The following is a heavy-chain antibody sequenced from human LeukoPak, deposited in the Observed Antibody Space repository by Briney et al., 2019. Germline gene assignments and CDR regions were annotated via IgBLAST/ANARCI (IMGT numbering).Heavy chain of an antibody. Sequence: GGSMRLPCAASGFIFSNYGMHWVRQAPGKGLEWVAFIRYDGSNKYYVDSVKGRFTISRDNSKNTLYLQMNSLRVEDTAIYYCAKGKDWFDPWGQGTLVTVSS. CDR2: IRYDGSNK. CDR1: GFIFSNYG. J-gene: IGHJ5*02. CDR3: AKGKDWFDP. V-gene: IGHV3-30*02.